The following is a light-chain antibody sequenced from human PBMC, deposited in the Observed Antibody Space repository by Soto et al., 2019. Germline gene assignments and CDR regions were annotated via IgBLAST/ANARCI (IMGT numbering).Light chain of an antibody. Sequence: DIVMTQSPATLSVSPGDRATLSCRASQSVSSTYLAWYQQRPGQAPRLLIYGASSRATGIPDRFSGSGSGTDFTLTISRLEPEDFAVYYCHQYSSTTKTFGQGTKVDIK. CDR2: GAS. CDR3: HQYSSTTKT. V-gene: IGKV3-20*01. CDR1: QSVSSTY. J-gene: IGKJ1*01.